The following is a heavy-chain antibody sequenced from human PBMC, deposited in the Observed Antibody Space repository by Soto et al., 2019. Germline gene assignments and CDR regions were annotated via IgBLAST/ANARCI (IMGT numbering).Heavy chain of an antibody. CDR2: SYPTGGT. Sequence: QVHLQESGPGLVKPSGTLSLTCAVSGGSFNSSYWWTWVRQSPGKGLEWIGESYPTGGTNYKASLESRITLSVDKSKSRFSLKLSSVTAADTAVYYCARAVYCTSATCSDDYYYYNMDVWGPGTTVTVSS. J-gene: IGHJ6*03. CDR1: GGSFNSSYW. V-gene: IGHV4-4*02. D-gene: IGHD2-2*01. CDR3: ARAVYCTSATCSDDYYYYNMDV.